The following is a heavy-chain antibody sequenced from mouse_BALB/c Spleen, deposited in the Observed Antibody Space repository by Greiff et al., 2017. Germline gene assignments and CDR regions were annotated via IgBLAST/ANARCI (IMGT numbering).Heavy chain of an antibody. CDR3: TRREEVRRYFDY. CDR2: ISSGGSYT. D-gene: IGHD2-14*01. Sequence: EVKLVESGGGLVQPGGSRKLSCAASGFTFSSYTMSWVRQTPEKRLEWVATISSGGSYTYYPDSVKGRFTISRDNAKNTLYLQMSSLKSEDTAMYYCTRREEVRRYFDYWGQGTTLTVSS. V-gene: IGHV5-6-4*01. J-gene: IGHJ2*01. CDR1: GFTFSSYT.